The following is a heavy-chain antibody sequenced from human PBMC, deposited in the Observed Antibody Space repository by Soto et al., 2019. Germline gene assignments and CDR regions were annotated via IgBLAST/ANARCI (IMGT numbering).Heavy chain of an antibody. CDR1: GYTFTSYD. J-gene: IGHJ5*02. CDR2: MNPNSGNT. CDR3: ARVKEITIFGVRRGNWFDP. Sequence: ASVKVSCKASGYTFTSYDINWVRQATGQGLEWMGWMNPNSGNTGYAQKFQGRVTMTRNTSISTAYMELSSLRSEDTAVYYCARVKEITIFGVRRGNWFDPWGQGTLVTVSS. D-gene: IGHD3-3*01. V-gene: IGHV1-8*01.